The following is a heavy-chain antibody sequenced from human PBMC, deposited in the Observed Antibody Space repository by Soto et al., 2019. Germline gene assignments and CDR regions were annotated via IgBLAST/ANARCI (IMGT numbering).Heavy chain of an antibody. J-gene: IGHJ5*02. CDR2: IYHSGST. CDR3: ARGGSVIGP. D-gene: IGHD5-12*01. V-gene: IGHV4-59*01. CDR1: GGSITTYY. Sequence: SETLSLTSAVSGGSITTYYGSWIRQPPGRGLEWIGYIYHSGSTNYNPSLKSRVTISIDTSKNQFSLKLSSVTAADTAVYYCARGGSVIGPWGQGTLVTVS.